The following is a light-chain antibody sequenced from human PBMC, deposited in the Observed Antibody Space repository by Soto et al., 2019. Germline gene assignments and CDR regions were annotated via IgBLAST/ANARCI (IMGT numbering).Light chain of an antibody. J-gene: IGLJ3*02. CDR3: SSYAGTNNPWV. V-gene: IGLV2-8*02. Sequence: QSALTQPTSASRSPGQSVTVSCTGTSSDVGGYDFVSWYQQHPGKAPKLMIYEVTKRPSGVPDRFSGSKSGNTASLTVSGLQAEDEAEYYCSSYAGTNNPWVFGGGTKLTVL. CDR1: SSDVGGYDF. CDR2: EVT.